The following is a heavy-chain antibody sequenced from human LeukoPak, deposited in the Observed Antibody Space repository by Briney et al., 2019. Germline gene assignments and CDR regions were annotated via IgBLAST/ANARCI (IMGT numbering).Heavy chain of an antibody. CDR1: GGTFSSYA. D-gene: IGHD6-19*01. J-gene: IGHJ4*02. CDR3: ARRPPYSSGWYTFDY. CDR2: IIPIFGTA. Sequence: ASVKVSCKASGGTFSSYAISWVRQAPGQGLEWMGGIIPIFGTANYAQKLQGRVTMTTDTSTSTAYMELRSLRSDDTAVYYCARRPPYSSGWYTFDYWGQGTLVTVSS. V-gene: IGHV1-69*05.